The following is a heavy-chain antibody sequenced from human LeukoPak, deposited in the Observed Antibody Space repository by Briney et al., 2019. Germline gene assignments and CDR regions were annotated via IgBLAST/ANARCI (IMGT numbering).Heavy chain of an antibody. Sequence: GGSLRLSCAASGFTFSKYSMTWVRQAPGKGLEWVSFISTSSTTIYYTDSVKGRFTISRDNAKNSLYLQMNSLKVEDTAIYYCARDNWVDCWGQGTLVTVSS. J-gene: IGHJ5*01. CDR3: ARDNWVDC. CDR2: ISTSSTTI. V-gene: IGHV3-48*04. CDR1: GFTFSKYS.